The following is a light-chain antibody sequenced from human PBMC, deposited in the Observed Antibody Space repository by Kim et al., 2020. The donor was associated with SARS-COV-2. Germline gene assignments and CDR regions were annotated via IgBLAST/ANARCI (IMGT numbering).Light chain of an antibody. Sequence: SSELTQDPAVSVALGQTVRITCQGDCLKTSSASWYQQKPGQAPVLVLYGKNDRPSGIPDRFSGSTSLNTASLTITGAQAEDEADYYCNSRDSSGYHVVFGGGTQLTVL. V-gene: IGLV3-19*01. CDR2: GKN. CDR3: NSRDSSGYHVV. J-gene: IGLJ2*01. CDR1: CLKTSS.